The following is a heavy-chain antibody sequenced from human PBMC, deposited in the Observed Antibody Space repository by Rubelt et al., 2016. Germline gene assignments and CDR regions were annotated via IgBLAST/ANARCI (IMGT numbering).Heavy chain of an antibody. Sequence: QLQLQESGPGLVKPSETLSLTCTVSGGSISRSSYYWGWIRQPPGKGLAWTGSIYYSGRTYYNPSLKSRVTISVDRAKSQLFLKMSFVTAADTAVYYCAYRGFKRDYWGQGTLVTVSS. D-gene: IGHD2-21*01. J-gene: IGHJ4*02. CDR1: GGSISRSSYY. CDR3: AYRGFKRDY. V-gene: IGHV4-39*01. CDR2: IYYSGRT.